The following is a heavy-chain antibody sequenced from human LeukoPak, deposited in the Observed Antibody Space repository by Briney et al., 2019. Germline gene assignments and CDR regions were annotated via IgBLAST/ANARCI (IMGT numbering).Heavy chain of an antibody. Sequence: GGSLRLSCAASGFTFSSYGMHWVRQAPGKGLEWVAVILYDGSNKYYADSVKGRFTISRDNSKNTLYLQMNSLRAEDTAVYYCARGDSSGYYCFDYWGQGTLVTVSS. D-gene: IGHD3-22*01. CDR3: ARGDSSGYYCFDY. CDR1: GFTFSSYG. CDR2: ILYDGSNK. V-gene: IGHV3-30*03. J-gene: IGHJ4*02.